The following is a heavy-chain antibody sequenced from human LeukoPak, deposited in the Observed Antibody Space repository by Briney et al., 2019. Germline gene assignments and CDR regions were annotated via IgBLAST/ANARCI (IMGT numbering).Heavy chain of an antibody. CDR1: GYTFTGYY. Sequence: ASVKVSCKASGYTFTGYYMHWVRQAPGQGLEWMGWINPNSGDTGYAQKFPGRVIMTRNTAINTAYMELSNLRSEDTAVYYCANLGGIYYDILTGYHTDDYWGQGTLVTVSS. CDR2: INPNSGDT. D-gene: IGHD3-9*01. V-gene: IGHV1-8*02. CDR3: ANLGGIYYDILTGYHTDDY. J-gene: IGHJ4*02.